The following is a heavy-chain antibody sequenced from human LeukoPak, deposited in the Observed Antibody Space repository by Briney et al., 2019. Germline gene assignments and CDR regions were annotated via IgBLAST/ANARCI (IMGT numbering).Heavy chain of an antibody. CDR2: IHHSGTT. CDR3: ARDDSDFAY. V-gene: IGHV4-38-2*02. D-gene: IGHD4-11*01. J-gene: IGHJ4*02. Sequence: SETLSLTCTVSDYSISSGFYWGWIRPPPGKGLEWLGSIHHSGTTHYNPSLMSRVTISVDTSKNHISLKVTSVTASDTAVYYCARDDSDFAYWGQGTLVTVSS. CDR1: DYSISSGFY.